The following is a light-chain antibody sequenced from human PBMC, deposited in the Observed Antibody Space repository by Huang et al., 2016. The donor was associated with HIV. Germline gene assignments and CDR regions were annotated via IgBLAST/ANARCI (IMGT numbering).Light chain of an antibody. CDR3: HQSYNNPWT. V-gene: IGKV1-39*01. CDR1: QSIRND. CDR2: AAS. J-gene: IGKJ1*01. Sequence: DVQMTQSPPSVSASVGDRVTITCRASQSIRNDLNWYQQRPGEAPKLLMYAASSLQSGVPSRFSGGGSGTDFALTISSLQPEDFATYYCHQSYNNPWTFGQGTKVESK.